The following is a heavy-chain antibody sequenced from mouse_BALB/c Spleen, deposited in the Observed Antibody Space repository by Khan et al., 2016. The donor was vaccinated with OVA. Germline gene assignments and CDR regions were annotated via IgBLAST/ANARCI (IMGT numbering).Heavy chain of an antibody. J-gene: IGHJ3*01. V-gene: IGHV1-77*01. CDR1: GYTFTDYY. CDR3: ARRNYFGYTFAY. CDR2: IYPGSGNT. D-gene: IGHD1-2*01. Sequence: QVQLQQSGAELARPGASVKLSCKASGYTFTDYYINWVKQRTGQGLEWIGEIYPGSGNTYYNEKFKDKDTLTADKSSTTAYMQLSSLTSEDSAVYFCARRNYFGYTFAYWGQGTLVTVSA.